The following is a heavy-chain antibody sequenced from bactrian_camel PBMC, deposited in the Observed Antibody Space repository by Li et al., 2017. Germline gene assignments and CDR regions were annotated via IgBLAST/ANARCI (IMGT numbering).Heavy chain of an antibody. CDR2: IDGDGTT. D-gene: IGHD1*01. V-gene: IGHV3S31*01. CDR1: GYTYSRYC. J-gene: IGHJ4*01. CDR3: AADTNPHSLCTSGPPGEADFEY. Sequence: QLVESGGASVQAGGSLRLSCAAAGYTYSRYCMGWFRQAPGKEREGVATIDGDGTTDYALSVKGRFTISKDHNKQTLYLQMDNLKPEDTAMYYCAADTNPHSLCTSGPPGEADFEYWGQGTQVTVS.